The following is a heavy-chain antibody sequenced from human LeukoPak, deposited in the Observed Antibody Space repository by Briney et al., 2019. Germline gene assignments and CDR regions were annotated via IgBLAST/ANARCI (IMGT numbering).Heavy chain of an antibody. Sequence: SETLSLTCAVYGGSFSGYYWSRIRQPPGKGLEWIGEINHSGSTNYNPSLKSRVTISVDTSKNQFSLKLSSVTAADTAVYYCARDDNMGNAFDIWGQGTMVTVSS. CDR2: INHSGST. CDR3: ARDDNMGNAFDI. V-gene: IGHV4-34*01. CDR1: GGSFSGYY. J-gene: IGHJ3*02. D-gene: IGHD3-9*01.